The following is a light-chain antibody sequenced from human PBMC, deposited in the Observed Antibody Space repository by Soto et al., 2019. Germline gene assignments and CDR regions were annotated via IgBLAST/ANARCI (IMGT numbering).Light chain of an antibody. Sequence: QSALTQPASVSGSPGQSITISCTGINSDVGTYNPVSWYQQHPGKAPKLMIYENSRRPSGVSDRFSASKSGNTASLTLSGLQAEDDADYYCSSYVPPYPVGFGGGTKLTVL. J-gene: IGLJ2*01. CDR1: NSDVGTYNP. CDR3: SSYVPPYPVG. CDR2: ENS. V-gene: IGLV2-23*01.